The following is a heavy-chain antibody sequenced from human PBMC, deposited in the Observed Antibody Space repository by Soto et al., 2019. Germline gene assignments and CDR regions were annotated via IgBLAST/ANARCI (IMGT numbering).Heavy chain of an antibody. V-gene: IGHV1-8*01. CDR1: GYTFINYD. D-gene: IGHD3-9*01. CDR3: ARGLQDTGYFDAFGV. J-gene: IGHJ3*01. CDR2: MNPHSGNA. Sequence: QVQVVQSGAEVKKPGASVRVSCKASGYTFINYDINWVRQAPGQGLEWVGWMNPHSGNAGFAQKFQGRVSLTRDTSISTAYMELTSLRSDDTAVYYCARGLQDTGYFDAFGVWGQGTMVTVSS.